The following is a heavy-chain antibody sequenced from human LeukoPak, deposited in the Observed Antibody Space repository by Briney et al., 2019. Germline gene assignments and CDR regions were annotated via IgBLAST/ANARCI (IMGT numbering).Heavy chain of an antibody. CDR2: IYYSGST. D-gene: IGHD2-2*01. V-gene: IGHV4-30-4*07. CDR3: ARVQYQLLLAYYYYYMDV. Sequence: SETLSLTCAVSGGSISSGGYSWSWIRQPPGKGLEWIGYIYYSGSTYYNPSLKSRVTISVDTSKNQFSLKLSSVTAADTAVYYCARVQYQLLLAYYYYYMDVWGKGTTVTVSS. CDR1: GGSISSGGYS. J-gene: IGHJ6*03.